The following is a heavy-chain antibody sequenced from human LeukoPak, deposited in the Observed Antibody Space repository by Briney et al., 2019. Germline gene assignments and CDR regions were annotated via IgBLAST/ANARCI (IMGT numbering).Heavy chain of an antibody. Sequence: ASVKVSCKASGYTFTSYYMHWVRQAPGQGLEWMGIINPSGGSTSYAQKLQGRVTMTRDTSTSTVYMELSSLRSEDTAVYYCAREVAARLYYYYGMDVWGQGTTVTVSS. J-gene: IGHJ6*02. D-gene: IGHD6-6*01. V-gene: IGHV1-46*01. CDR1: GYTFTSYY. CDR3: AREVAARLYYYYGMDV. CDR2: INPSGGST.